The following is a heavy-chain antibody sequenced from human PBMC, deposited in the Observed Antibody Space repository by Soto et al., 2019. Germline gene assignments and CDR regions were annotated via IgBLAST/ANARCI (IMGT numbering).Heavy chain of an antibody. CDR3: ARVKRSSGRYEDY. CDR1: GFTFSSYS. CDR2: ISSSSSYI. J-gene: IGHJ4*02. Sequence: EVQLVESGGGLVKPGGSLRLSCAASGFTFSSYSMNWVRQAPGKGLEWVSSISSSSSYIYYADSVKGRFTISRDNAKNSLYLQMTSLRAGATAVYYCARVKRSSGRYEDYWRQGNLVTVS. V-gene: IGHV3-21*01. D-gene: IGHD6-19*01.